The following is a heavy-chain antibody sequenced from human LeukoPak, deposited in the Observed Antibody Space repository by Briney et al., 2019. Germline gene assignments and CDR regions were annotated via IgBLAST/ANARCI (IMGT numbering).Heavy chain of an antibody. CDR2: INSDGSST. J-gene: IGHJ4*02. CDR1: GFTFSTYW. CDR3: VRVEVAATATKPDY. D-gene: IGHD6-13*01. V-gene: IGHV3-74*01. Sequence: PGGSLRLSCAASGFTFSTYWMHWVRQSPGKGLVRVSRINSDGSSTTYADSVKGRFTTSRDNAKNTLYLQMSSLRVEDTAVYYCVRVEVAATATKPDYWGQGTLVTVSS.